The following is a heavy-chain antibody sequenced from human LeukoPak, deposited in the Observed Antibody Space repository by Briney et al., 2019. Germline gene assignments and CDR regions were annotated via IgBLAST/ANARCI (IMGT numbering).Heavy chain of an antibody. J-gene: IGHJ3*02. V-gene: IGHV4-59*12. CDR2: IYYSGST. Sequence: SETLSLTCTVSGGSISSYYWSWIRQPPGKGLEWIGYIYYSGSTYYNPSLKSRVTISVDTSKNQFSLKLSSVTAADTAVYYCARDLWVYGGPDAFDIWGQGTMVTVSS. CDR1: GGSISSYY. D-gene: IGHD4-23*01. CDR3: ARDLWVYGGPDAFDI.